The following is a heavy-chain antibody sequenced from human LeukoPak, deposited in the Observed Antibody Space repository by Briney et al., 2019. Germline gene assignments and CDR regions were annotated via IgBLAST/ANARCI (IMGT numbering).Heavy chain of an antibody. CDR1: GYSISSGYY. V-gene: IGHV4-38-2*01. Sequence: SETLSLTCAVSGYSISSGYYWGRIRQPPGKGLEWIGSIYHSGSTYYNPSLKSRVTISVDTSKNQFSLKLSSVTAADTAVYYCARYYTIAARAFDYWGQGTLVTVSS. CDR3: ARYYTIAARAFDY. CDR2: IYHSGST. J-gene: IGHJ4*02. D-gene: IGHD6-6*01.